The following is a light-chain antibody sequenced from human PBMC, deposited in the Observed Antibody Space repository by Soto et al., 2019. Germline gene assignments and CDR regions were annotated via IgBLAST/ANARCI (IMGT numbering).Light chain of an antibody. CDR3: TSWTTSTTMI. Sequence: QAVVTQPASVSGSPGQSITISCTGTSSDIGAYNFVSWYQQHPGKAPKLTLYDVNIRPSGVSNRFSGSKSGNTASLTISGLQAEDEADYYCTSWTTSTTMIFGGGTKVTVL. V-gene: IGLV2-14*03. CDR2: DVN. J-gene: IGLJ2*01. CDR1: SSDIGAYNF.